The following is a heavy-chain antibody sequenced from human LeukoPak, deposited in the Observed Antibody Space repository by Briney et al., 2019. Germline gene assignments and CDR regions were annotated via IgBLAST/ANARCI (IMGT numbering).Heavy chain of an antibody. CDR1: GFTFSSYS. V-gene: IGHV3-21*01. J-gene: IGHJ4*02. CDR2: ISSSSSYI. Sequence: GGSLRLSCAASGFTFSSYSMNWVRQAPGKGLEWVSSISSSSSYIYYADSVKGRFTVSRDNAKNSLYLQMNSLRAEDTAVYYCARDSLPTWEFWGQGTLVTVSS. CDR3: ARDSLPTWEF. D-gene: IGHD1-26*01.